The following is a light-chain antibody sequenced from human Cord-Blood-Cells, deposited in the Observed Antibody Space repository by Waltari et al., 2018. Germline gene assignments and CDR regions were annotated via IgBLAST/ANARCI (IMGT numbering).Light chain of an antibody. CDR3: QQRSNWPPWT. J-gene: IGKJ1*01. CDR2: DAS. V-gene: IGKV3-11*01. Sequence: EIVLTQSRATPSLSPGEGATLSCRASQSVSSYLAWYQQKPGQAPRLLIYDASNRATGIPARFSGSGSGTDFTLTISSLEPEDFAVYYCQQRSNWPPWTFGQGTKVEIK. CDR1: QSVSSY.